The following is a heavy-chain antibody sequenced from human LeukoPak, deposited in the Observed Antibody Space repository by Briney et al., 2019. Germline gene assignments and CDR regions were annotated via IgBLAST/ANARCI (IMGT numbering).Heavy chain of an antibody. V-gene: IGHV3-23*01. Sequence: PGGSLRLSCAASGFTSSSYAMSWVRQAPGKGLEWVSGISGSGDNTYYADSVKGRFTISRDNSKNTLYVQVNSLGTEDTAAYYCAKGSYNDSSGSFYFDYWGQGTLVTVSS. CDR1: GFTSSSYA. J-gene: IGHJ4*02. CDR3: AKGSYNDSSGSFYFDY. CDR2: ISGSGDNT. D-gene: IGHD3-22*01.